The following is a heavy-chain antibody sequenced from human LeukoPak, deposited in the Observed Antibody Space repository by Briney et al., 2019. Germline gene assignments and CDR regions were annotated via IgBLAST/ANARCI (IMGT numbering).Heavy chain of an antibody. CDR1: GDSVSSHSAC. CDR3: ARYGGAWYIDS. J-gene: IGHJ4*02. CDR2: TYYRSQWYS. V-gene: IGHV6-1*01. D-gene: IGHD6-19*01. Sequence: SQTLSLTCAISGDSVSSHSACWNWIRQSPSRGLEWLGRTYYRSQWYSDYGDSVRGRITINPDTSKNQFSLQLNSVTPDDTAVYYCARYGGAWYIDSWGQGTLVTVSS.